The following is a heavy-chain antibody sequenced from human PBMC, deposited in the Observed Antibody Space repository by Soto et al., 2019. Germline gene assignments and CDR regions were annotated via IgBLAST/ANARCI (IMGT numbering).Heavy chain of an antibody. CDR2: INAGNGNT. J-gene: IGHJ6*02. Sequence: ASVKVSCKASGYTFTSYAMHWVRQAPGQRLEWMGWINAGNGNTKYSQKFQGRVTITRDTSASTAYMGLSSLRSEDTAVYYCARSHYYDSSGLELDYYYGMDVWGQGTTVTVSS. CDR1: GYTFTSYA. V-gene: IGHV1-3*01. D-gene: IGHD3-22*01. CDR3: ARSHYYDSSGLELDYYYGMDV.